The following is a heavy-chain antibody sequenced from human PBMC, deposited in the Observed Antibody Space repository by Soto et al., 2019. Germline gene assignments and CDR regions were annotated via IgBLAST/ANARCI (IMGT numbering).Heavy chain of an antibody. CDR1: GFTFSSYG. CDR2: ISYDGSNK. V-gene: IGHV3-30*03. D-gene: IGHD3-3*01. CDR3: VSGSKITIFGVVTPLFV. Sequence: GGSLRLSCAASGFTFSSYGMHWVRQAPGKGLEWVAVISYDGSNKYYADSVKGRFTISRDNSKNTLYLQMNSLRAEDTAVYYCVSGSKITIFGVVTPLFVWGKGTTVTVSS. J-gene: IGHJ6*04.